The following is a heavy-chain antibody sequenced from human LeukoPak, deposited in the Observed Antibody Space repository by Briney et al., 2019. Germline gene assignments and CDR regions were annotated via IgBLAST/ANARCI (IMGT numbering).Heavy chain of an antibody. D-gene: IGHD3-22*01. CDR1: GYTFTGYY. J-gene: IGHJ4*02. Sequence: GASVKVSCKASGYTFTGYYMHWVRQAPGQGLEWMGWINPNSGGTNYAQKFQGRVTMTRDTSISTAYMELSRLRSDDTAVYYCATRAYYYETGLFDYWGQGTLVTVSS. CDR2: INPNSGGT. V-gene: IGHV1-2*02. CDR3: ATRAYYYETGLFDY.